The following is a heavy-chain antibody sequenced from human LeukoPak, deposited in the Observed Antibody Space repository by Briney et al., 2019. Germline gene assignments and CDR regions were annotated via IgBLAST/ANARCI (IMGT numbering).Heavy chain of an antibody. CDR1: GYTFTSYY. J-gene: IGHJ3*02. CDR2: INPNSGGT. Sequence: GASVKVSCKASGYTFTSYYMHWVRQAPGQGLEWMGWINPNSGGTNYAQKFQGRVTMTRDTSISTAYMELSRLRSDDTAVYYCARPQLAYCGGDCFDAFHIWGQGTLVTVSS. V-gene: IGHV1-2*02. D-gene: IGHD2-21*02. CDR3: ARPQLAYCGGDCFDAFHI.